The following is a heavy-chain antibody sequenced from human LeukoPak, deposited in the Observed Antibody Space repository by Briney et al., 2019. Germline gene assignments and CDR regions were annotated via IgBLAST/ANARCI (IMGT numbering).Heavy chain of an antibody. Sequence: PGGSLRLSCAASGFTFSSYEMNWVRQAPGKGLEWVSYISSSGSTIYYADPVKGRFTISRDNAKNSLYLQMNSLRAEDTAVYYCARVYRYDQFPGHDTPILMDVWGKGTTVTVSS. CDR1: GFTFSSYE. J-gene: IGHJ6*03. CDR3: ARVYRYDQFPGHDTPILMDV. D-gene: IGHD3-22*01. V-gene: IGHV3-48*03. CDR2: ISSSGSTI.